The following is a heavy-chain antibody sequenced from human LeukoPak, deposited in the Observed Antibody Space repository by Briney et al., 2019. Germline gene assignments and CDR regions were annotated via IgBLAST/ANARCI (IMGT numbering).Heavy chain of an antibody. D-gene: IGHD3-10*01. J-gene: IGHJ6*03. CDR3: ARDGYYGSGSPSPYMDV. CDR1: GYTFTGYY. CDR2: INPNSGGT. Sequence: GASVKVSCKASGYTFTGYYMHWVRQAPGQGLEWMGWINPNSGGTNYAQKFQGRVTMTRDTSISTAYMELSRLRSDDTAVYYCARDGYYGSGSPSPYMDVWGKGTTATISS. V-gene: IGHV1-2*02.